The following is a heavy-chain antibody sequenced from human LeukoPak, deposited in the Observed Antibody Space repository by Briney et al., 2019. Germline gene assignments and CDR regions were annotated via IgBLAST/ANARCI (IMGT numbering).Heavy chain of an antibody. V-gene: IGHV1-2*02. D-gene: IGHD4-17*01. CDR1: GYTFTGYY. Sequence: ASVKVSCKASGYTFTGYYMHWVRQAPGQGLEWMGWINPNSGGTNYAQKFQGRVTMTRDTSISTAYMELSRLRSDDTAVYYCARVEGDYGDPNWFDPWGQGTLVTVSS. CDR2: INPNSGGT. CDR3: ARVEGDYGDPNWFDP. J-gene: IGHJ5*02.